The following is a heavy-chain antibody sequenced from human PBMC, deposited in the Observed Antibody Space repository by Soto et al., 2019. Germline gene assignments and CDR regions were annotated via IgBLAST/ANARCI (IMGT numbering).Heavy chain of an antibody. V-gene: IGHV3-23*01. CDR2: IAASGDTT. CDR3: AKDYCSSTICPVFDL. CDR1: GFTFSSFA. J-gene: IGHJ2*01. Sequence: EVQLLESGGGLVQPGGSLRLSCAASGFTFSSFAMTWVRQAPGKGLEWVSTIAASGDTTYYADSVKGRFTISRDNSKKTLYLQMNSLRVEDTAVYYCAKDYCSSTICPVFDLWGRGTLVTVSS. D-gene: IGHD2-2*01.